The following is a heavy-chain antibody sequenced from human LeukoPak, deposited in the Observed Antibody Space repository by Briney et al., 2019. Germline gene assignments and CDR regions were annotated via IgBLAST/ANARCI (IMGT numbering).Heavy chain of an antibody. D-gene: IGHD1-7*01. V-gene: IGHV1-18*01. CDR3: ARRGLGTTQRYFEY. CDR2: ISAYNGHT. J-gene: IGHJ4*02. CDR1: GYTFTDYD. Sequence: ASVKVSCKASGYTFTDYDITWVRQAPGQGLEWMGWISAYNGHTNYAQKLQGRITVTTDTSTSTSYMELGSLRSDDTAVYYCARRGLGTTQRYFEYWGQGTLVIVSS.